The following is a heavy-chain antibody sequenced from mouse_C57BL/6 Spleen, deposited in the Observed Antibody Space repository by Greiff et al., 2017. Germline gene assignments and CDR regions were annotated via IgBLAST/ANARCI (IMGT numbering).Heavy chain of an antibody. CDR3: TGSTADYYYAMDY. D-gene: IGHD1-2*01. V-gene: IGHV6-3*01. Sequence: EVQLVESGGGLVQPGGSMKLSCVASGFTFSNYWMNWVRQSPEKGLEWVAQIRLKSDNYATHYAESVKGRFTISRDDSKSSVYLQMNNLRAEDTGIYYCTGSTADYYYAMDYWGQGTSVTVSS. J-gene: IGHJ4*01. CDR2: IRLKSDNYAT. CDR1: GFTFSNYW.